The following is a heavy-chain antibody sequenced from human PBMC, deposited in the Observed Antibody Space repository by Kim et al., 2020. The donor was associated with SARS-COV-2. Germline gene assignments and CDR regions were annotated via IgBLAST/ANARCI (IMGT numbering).Heavy chain of an antibody. V-gene: IGHV4-34*01. CDR2: T. CDR3: ASLGTVTKPGD. J-gene: IGHJ4*02. D-gene: IGHD4-17*01. Sequence: TTYNPSLKSRVTISVETSKNQFSLKLSSVTAADTAVYYCASLGTVTKPGDWGQGTLVTVSS.